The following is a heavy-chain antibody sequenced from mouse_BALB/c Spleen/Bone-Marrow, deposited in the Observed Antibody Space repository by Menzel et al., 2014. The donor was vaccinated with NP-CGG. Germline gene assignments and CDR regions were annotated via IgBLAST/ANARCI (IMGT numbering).Heavy chain of an antibody. CDR2: INPDSSTI. CDR1: GLDFSRYW. J-gene: IGHJ3*01. V-gene: IGHV4-1*02. CDR3: ARGDWAWFVY. Sequence: EVHLVESGGGLVQPGGSLKLSCAASGLDFSRYWMSWVRQAPGKGLEWIGEINPDSSTINYTPSLKDKFIISRDNAKNTLYLQMSKVRSEDTALYYCARGDWAWFVYWGQGTLVTVSA. D-gene: IGHD4-1*01.